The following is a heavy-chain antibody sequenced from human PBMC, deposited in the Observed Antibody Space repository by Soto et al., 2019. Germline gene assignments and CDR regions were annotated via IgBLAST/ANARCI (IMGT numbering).Heavy chain of an antibody. CDR3: ARRRSITGTLNWFDP. CDR1: GGSISSYY. CDR2: IYYSGST. Sequence: QVQLQESGPGLVKPSETLSLTCTVSGGSISSYYWSWIRQPPGKGLEWIGYIYYSGSTNYNPSLKSRVTISVDTSKNQFSLKLSSVTAADTAVYYCARRRSITGTLNWFDPWGQGTLVTVSS. D-gene: IGHD1-20*01. V-gene: IGHV4-59*01. J-gene: IGHJ5*02.